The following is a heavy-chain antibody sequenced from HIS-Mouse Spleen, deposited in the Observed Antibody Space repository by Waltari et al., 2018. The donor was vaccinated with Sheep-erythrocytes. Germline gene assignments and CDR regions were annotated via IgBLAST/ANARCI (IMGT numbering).Heavy chain of an antibody. CDR1: GFTFSSYS. D-gene: IGHD1-1*01. J-gene: IGHJ3*02. CDR3: ARDTGTDAFDI. CDR2: MSSSGSYI. V-gene: IGHV3-21*01. Sequence: EVQLVESGGGLVKPGGSLRLSCAASGFTFSSYSMNWVRQAPGKGLEWVSSMSSSGSYIYYADSVKGRFTISRDNAKNSLYLQMNSLRAEDTAVYYCARDTGTDAFDIWGQGTMVTVSS.